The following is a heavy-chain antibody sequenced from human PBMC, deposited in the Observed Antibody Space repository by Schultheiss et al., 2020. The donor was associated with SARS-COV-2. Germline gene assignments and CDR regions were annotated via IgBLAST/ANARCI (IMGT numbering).Heavy chain of an antibody. J-gene: IGHJ6*04. CDR2: IRSKAYGGTT. D-gene: IGHD2-2*02. Sequence: GGSLRLSCTASGFTFGDYAMSWFRQAPGKGLEWVGFIRSKAYGGTTEYAASVKGRFTISRDDSKSIAYLQMNSLKTEDTAVYYCARGGGPYCSSTSCYTGVWGKGTTVTSPQ. V-gene: IGHV3-49*03. CDR3: ARGGGPYCSSTSCYTGV. CDR1: GFTFGDYA.